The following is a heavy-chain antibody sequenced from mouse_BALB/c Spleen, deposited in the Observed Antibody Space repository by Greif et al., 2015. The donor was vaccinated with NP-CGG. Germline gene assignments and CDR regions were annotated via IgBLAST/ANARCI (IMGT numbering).Heavy chain of an antibody. J-gene: IGHJ4*01. CDR2: IWGDGST. D-gene: IGHD1-1*01. CDR3: ARDKAYYYGSSYYAMDY. V-gene: IGHV2-6-7*01. CDR1: GFSLTGYG. Sequence: VQLQQSGPGLVAPSQSLSITCTVSGFSLTGYGVNWVRQPPGKGLEWLGMIWGDGSTDYNSALKSRLSISKDNSKSQVFLKMNSLQTDDTARYYCARDKAYYYGSSYYAMDYWGQGTSVTVSS.